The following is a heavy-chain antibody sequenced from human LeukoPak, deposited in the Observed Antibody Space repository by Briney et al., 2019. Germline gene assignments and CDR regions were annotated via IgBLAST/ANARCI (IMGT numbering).Heavy chain of an antibody. Sequence: GASVKVSCKASGYTFTGYYMHWVRQAPGQGLEWMGIINPSSDKTNYAQKFQGRVTITADESTSTAYMELSSLRSEDTAVYYCARAHTVTTSFDYYYYYMDVWGKGTTVTISS. CDR1: GYTFTGYY. V-gene: IGHV1-46*01. CDR3: ARAHTVTTSFDYYYYYMDV. CDR2: INPSSDKT. D-gene: IGHD4-17*01. J-gene: IGHJ6*03.